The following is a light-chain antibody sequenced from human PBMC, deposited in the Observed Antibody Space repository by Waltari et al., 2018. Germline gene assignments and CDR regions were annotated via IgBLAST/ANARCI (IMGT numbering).Light chain of an antibody. J-gene: IGLJ1*01. V-gene: IGLV3-19*01. CDR3: NSRDSSGNPYV. Sequence: SSELTQDPAVSVALGQTVRITCQGDSLRTYYANWYQQKPGQAPVLVIYGKNNRPSGLPDRLSAASSGNTASSTIAGAQAEDEAYYYCNSRDSSGNPYVFGSGTKVTVL. CDR2: GKN. CDR1: SLRTYY.